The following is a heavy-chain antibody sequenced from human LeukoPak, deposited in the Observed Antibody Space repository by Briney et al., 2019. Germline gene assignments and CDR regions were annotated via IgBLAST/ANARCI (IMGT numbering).Heavy chain of an antibody. D-gene: IGHD3-10*01. CDR3: ARDSGECSYFDS. Sequence: SETLSLTCTVSGGSPSRFYWSWIRHPPGKGVESVDYTHASRSSYNNPSLRRLVILSIDTSKPHSSLKLTSVAAADTVVYYCARDSGECSYFDSWGQGTLVAVSS. CDR2: THASRSS. CDR1: GGSPSRFY. V-gene: IGHV4-59*01. J-gene: IGHJ4*02.